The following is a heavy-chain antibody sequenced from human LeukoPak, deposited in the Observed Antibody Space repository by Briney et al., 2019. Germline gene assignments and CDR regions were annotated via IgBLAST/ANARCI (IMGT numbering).Heavy chain of an antibody. Sequence: TGGSLRLSCATSGFPFSAYDMHWVCQAPGKGLEWVSAFGSAGDTYYPGAVKGRFTISRDYAKNSLYLQMNSLRAGDTAVYFCVRGALPGDNWYFDLWGRGTLVTVSS. J-gene: IGHJ2*01. CDR1: GFPFSAYD. CDR2: FGSAGDT. CDR3: VRGALPGDNWYFDL. V-gene: IGHV3-13*01.